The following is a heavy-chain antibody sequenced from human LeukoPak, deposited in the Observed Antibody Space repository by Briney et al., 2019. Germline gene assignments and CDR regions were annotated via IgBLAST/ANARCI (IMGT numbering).Heavy chain of an antibody. V-gene: IGHV4-59*01. D-gene: IGHD5-18*01. J-gene: IGHJ4*02. Sequence: SETLSLTCTVSGGSISSYYWSWIRQPPGEGLEWIGYIYHSGSTNYNPSLKSRVTISVDTSKNQFSLKLSSVTAADTAVYYCARGVVDTAMVTWGQGTLVTVSS. CDR1: GGSISSYY. CDR2: IYHSGST. CDR3: ARGVVDTAMVT.